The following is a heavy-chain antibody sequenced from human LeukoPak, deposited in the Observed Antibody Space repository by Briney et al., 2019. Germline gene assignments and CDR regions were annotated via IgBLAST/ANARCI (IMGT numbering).Heavy chain of an antibody. CDR3: ARVSTGGYYYYGMDV. Sequence: KASETLSLTCTVSGGSISSSSYYWGWIRQPPGKGLEWIGSIYYSGSTYYNPPLKSRVTISVDTSKNQFSLKLSSVTAADTAVYYCARVSTGGYYYYGMDVWGQGTTVTVSS. D-gene: IGHD1-14*01. CDR1: GGSISSSSYY. CDR2: IYYSGST. V-gene: IGHV4-39*01. J-gene: IGHJ6*02.